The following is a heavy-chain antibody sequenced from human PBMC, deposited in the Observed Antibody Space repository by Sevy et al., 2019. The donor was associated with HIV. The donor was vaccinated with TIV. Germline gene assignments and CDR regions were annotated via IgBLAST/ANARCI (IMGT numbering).Heavy chain of an antibody. CDR1: GGSISSYY. Sequence: SETLSLTCTVSGGSISSYYWSWIRQPAGKGLEWIGRIYTSGSTNYNPSLKSRVTMSVDTSKNQFSLKLSSVTAADTAVYYCARDIAARPRGGAFDIWGQGTMVTVSS. CDR3: ARDIAARPRGGAFDI. CDR2: IYTSGST. V-gene: IGHV4-4*07. D-gene: IGHD6-6*01. J-gene: IGHJ3*02.